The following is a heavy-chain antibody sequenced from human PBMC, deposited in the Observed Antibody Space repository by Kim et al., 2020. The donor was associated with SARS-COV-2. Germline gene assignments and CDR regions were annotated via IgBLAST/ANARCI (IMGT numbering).Heavy chain of an antibody. CDR3: ARDLKVIRGTGTPYDSFDI. V-gene: IGHV3-48*02. D-gene: IGHD3-10*01. Sequence: GRFTISRDNAKNSLYLQMNSLRDEDTAVYYCARDLKVIRGTGTPYDSFDIWGQGTMVTVSS. J-gene: IGHJ3*02.